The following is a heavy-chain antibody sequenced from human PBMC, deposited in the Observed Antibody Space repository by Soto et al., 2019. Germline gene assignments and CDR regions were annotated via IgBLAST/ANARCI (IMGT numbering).Heavy chain of an antibody. Sequence: QVQLVESGGGVVQPGRSLRLSCAASGFTFSSYGMKWVRQAPGKGLEWVAVIWYDGTNKYYADSVKSRFTISGDNSKNTLYLQMNRLRDEDTAVYYCARGGLLLDYWGQGTLVTVPS. CDR3: ARGGLLLDY. D-gene: IGHD2-21*01. CDR1: GFTFSSYG. J-gene: IGHJ4*02. CDR2: IWYDGTNK. V-gene: IGHV3-33*01.